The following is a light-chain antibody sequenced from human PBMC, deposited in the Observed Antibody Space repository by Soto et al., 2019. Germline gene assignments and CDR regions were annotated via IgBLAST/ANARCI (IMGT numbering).Light chain of an antibody. CDR2: EVS. J-gene: IGLJ2*01. CDR1: SSDVGGYNY. V-gene: IGLV2-14*01. CDR3: SSYTRNSTLV. Sequence: QSVLTQPASVSGSPGQSITISCTGTSSDVGGYNYVSWYQQHPGKAPKLMIYEVSNRPSGVSNRFSGSKSGNTASLTISGLQAEVEADYYCSSYTRNSTLVFGGGTKLTVL.